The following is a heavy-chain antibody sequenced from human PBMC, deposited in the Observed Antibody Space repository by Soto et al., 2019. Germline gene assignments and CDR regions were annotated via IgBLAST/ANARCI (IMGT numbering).Heavy chain of an antibody. Sequence: QMQLVQSGPEVKKPGTSVKVSCKASGFTFTSSAVQWVRQARGQRLEWIGWIVVGSGNTNYAQKFQERVTITRDMSTSTAYLELSSLRSEETAVYYCAAEPNYDSSGYYLRGWGQGTLVTVSS. V-gene: IGHV1-58*01. J-gene: IGHJ4*02. CDR1: GFTFTSSA. CDR3: AAEPNYDSSGYYLRG. CDR2: IVVGSGNT. D-gene: IGHD3-22*01.